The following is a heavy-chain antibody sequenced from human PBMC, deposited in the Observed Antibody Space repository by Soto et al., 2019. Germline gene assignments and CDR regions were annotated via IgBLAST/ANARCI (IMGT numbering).Heavy chain of an antibody. Sequence: GESLKISCKGSGYMFTSYWIGWVRQMPGKGLEWMGIIHGGDSNTRYSPSFDGQVTISTDKSINTAYLQWSSLKASDTAMYYCARRITSSTGWDYWGQGTLVTVSS. CDR1: GYMFTSYW. V-gene: IGHV5-51*01. CDR3: ARRITSSTGWDY. CDR2: IHGGDSNT. D-gene: IGHD6-19*01. J-gene: IGHJ4*02.